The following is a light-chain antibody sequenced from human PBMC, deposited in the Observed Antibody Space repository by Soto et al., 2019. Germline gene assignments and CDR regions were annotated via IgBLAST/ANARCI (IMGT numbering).Light chain of an antibody. V-gene: IGKV1-39*01. CDR2: AAS. CDR1: QSISTY. J-gene: IGKJ1*01. Sequence: DIQMTQSPSSLSASVGDRVTITCRASQSISTYLNWYQQKAGLAPKLLIYAASSLQSGVPSRFSGSGSGTDLTLTISSLQPEDFATYYCQQTYSTPPTFGQGTKVEIK. CDR3: QQTYSTPPT.